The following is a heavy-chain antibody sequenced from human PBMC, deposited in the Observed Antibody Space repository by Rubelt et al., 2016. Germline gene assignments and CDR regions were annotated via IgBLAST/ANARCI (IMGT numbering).Heavy chain of an antibody. CDR2: INHSGST. CDR1: GGSISSSSYY. J-gene: IGHJ4*02. Sequence: QVQLQESGPGLVKPSETLSLTCTVSGGSISSSSYYWSWIRQPPGKGLEWIGEINHSGSTNYNPSLKSRVTISVDTSKNQFSMKLSSVTAADTAVYYCARARPDGYSSSWYNYWGQGTLVTVSS. D-gene: IGHD6-13*01. V-gene: IGHV4-39*07. CDR3: ARARPDGYSSSWYNY.